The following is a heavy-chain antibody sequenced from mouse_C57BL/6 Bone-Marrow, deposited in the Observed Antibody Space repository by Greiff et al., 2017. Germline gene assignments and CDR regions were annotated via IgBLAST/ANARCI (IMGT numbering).Heavy chain of an antibody. V-gene: IGHV1-42*01. J-gene: IGHJ2*01. CDR2: INPSTGGT. CDR3: AILYSNYDY. D-gene: IGHD2-5*01. Sequence: VQLQQSGPELVKPGASVKISCKASGYSFTGYYMNWVKQSPEKSLEWIGEINPSTGGTTYNQKFKAKATLTVDKSSSTAYMQLKSLTSEDSAVYYCAILYSNYDYWGQGTTLTVSS. CDR1: GYSFTGYY.